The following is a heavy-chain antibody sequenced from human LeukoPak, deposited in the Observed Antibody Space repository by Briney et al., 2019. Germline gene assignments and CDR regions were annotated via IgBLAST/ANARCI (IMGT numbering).Heavy chain of an antibody. J-gene: IGHJ6*02. CDR3: EKDGNGSGSNCMEV. V-gene: IGHV3-9*01. CDR1: GFTFDDYA. Sequence: PGGSLRLSCAASGFTFDDYAMHWVRQAPGKGLEWVSGISWNSGSIGYADSVKGRFTISRDNAKNSLYLQMNSLRAEDTALYYCEKDGNGSGSNCMEVWGQGTTVTVSS. D-gene: IGHD3-10*01. CDR2: ISWNSGSI.